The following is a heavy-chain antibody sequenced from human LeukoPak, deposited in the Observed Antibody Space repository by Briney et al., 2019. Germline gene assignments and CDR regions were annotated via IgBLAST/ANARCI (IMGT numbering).Heavy chain of an antibody. D-gene: IGHD5-18*01. CDR1: GFTFSSSA. CDR2: ITGSTATT. CDR3: AKERRRVDTAMVRSYYFDY. V-gene: IGHV3-23*01. J-gene: IGHJ4*02. Sequence: GGSLRLSCAASGFTFSSSAMSRVRQTPGKGLEWVSSITGSTATTYYADSVKGRFTISRDNSKNTLFLQMNSLRAEDTAIYFCAKERRRVDTAMVRSYYFDYWGQGTLVSVSS.